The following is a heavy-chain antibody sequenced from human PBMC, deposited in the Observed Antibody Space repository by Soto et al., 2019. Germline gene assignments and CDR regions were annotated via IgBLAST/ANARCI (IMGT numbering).Heavy chain of an antibody. D-gene: IGHD4-17*01. Sequence: ESGGGVVQPGRSLRLSCAASGFTFSSYGMHWVRQAPGKGLEWVAVISYDGSNKYYADSVKGRFTISRDNSKNTLYLQMNSLRAEDTAVYYCAKDPDYGDYYYYYMDVWGKGTTVTVSS. CDR3: AKDPDYGDYYYYYMDV. CDR2: ISYDGSNK. J-gene: IGHJ6*03. V-gene: IGHV3-30*18. CDR1: GFTFSSYG.